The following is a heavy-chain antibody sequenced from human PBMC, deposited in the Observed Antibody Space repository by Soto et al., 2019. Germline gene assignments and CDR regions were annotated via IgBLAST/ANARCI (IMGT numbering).Heavy chain of an antibody. J-gene: IGHJ4*02. D-gene: IGHD3-22*01. CDR3: ARADYYDSSGYFNLDY. CDR1: GGTFSSYA. CDR2: IIPIFGTA. V-gene: IGHV1-69*13. Sequence: SVKVSCKASGGTFSSYAISWVRQAPGQGLEWMGGIIPIFGTANYAQKFQGRVTITADESTSTAYMELSSLRSEDTAVYYCARADYYDSSGYFNLDYWGQGXLVTVYS.